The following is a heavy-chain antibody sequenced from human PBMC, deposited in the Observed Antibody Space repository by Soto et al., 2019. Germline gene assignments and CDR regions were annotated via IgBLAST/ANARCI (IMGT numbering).Heavy chain of an antibody. D-gene: IGHD3-3*01. Sequence: GGSLRLSCAASGFTFSSYSMYWVRQAPGKGLEWVSAISGSGGSTYYADSVKGRFTISRDNSKNTLYLQMNSLRAEDTAVYYCAKFLRSGYLSFIRYYYYGMDVWGQGTTVTVSS. J-gene: IGHJ6*02. CDR2: ISGSGGST. V-gene: IGHV3-23*01. CDR1: GFTFSSYS. CDR3: AKFLRSGYLSFIRYYYYGMDV.